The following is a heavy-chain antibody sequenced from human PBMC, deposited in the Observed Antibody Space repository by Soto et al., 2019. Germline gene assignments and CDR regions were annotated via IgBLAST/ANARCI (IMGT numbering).Heavy chain of an antibody. CDR3: ARDRGVPPPNYYYYGMDV. V-gene: IGHV3-53*02. D-gene: IGHD3-3*01. CDR2: IYSGGST. CDR1: GFTVSSNC. J-gene: IGHJ6*02. Sequence: EVQLVETGGGLIQPGGSLRLSCAASGFTVSSNCMSWVRQAPGKGLEWVSVIYSGGSTYYADSVKGRFTISRDNSKNTLYLQTNSLRAEDTAVYYCARDRGVPPPNYYYYGMDVWGQGTTVTVSS.